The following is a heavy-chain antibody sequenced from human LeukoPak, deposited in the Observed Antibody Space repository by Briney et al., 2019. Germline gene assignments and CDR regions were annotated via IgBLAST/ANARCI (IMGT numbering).Heavy chain of an antibody. CDR2: INPNSGVT. CDR1: GYTCTDYY. V-gene: IGHV1-2*02. CDR3: ATGPNIYGSGRSYYDP. D-gene: IGHD3-10*01. J-gene: IGHJ5*02. Sequence: ASVKVSFKASGYTCTDYYIHWVRLAPGQGLEWMGWINPNSGVTNYAQKFQGRVTVTRDTSIRTVYMELTRLASDDTAVYYCATGPNIYGSGRSYYDPWGQGTLVTVSS.